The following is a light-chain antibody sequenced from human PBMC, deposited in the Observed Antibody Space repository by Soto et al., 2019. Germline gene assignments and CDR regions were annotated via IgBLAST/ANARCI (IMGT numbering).Light chain of an antibody. J-gene: IGLJ3*02. CDR1: SSDVGFYNF. V-gene: IGLV2-14*01. CDR3: SSFTTTNTLWV. Sequence: QSALGQPASVSGSPGQSITISCTGTSSDVGFYNFVSWYQHLPGKAPKVILYEVNGRPSGISNRFSGSKSGNTASLTISGLQAEDEGDYYCSSFTTTNTLWVFGGGTKVTVL. CDR2: EVN.